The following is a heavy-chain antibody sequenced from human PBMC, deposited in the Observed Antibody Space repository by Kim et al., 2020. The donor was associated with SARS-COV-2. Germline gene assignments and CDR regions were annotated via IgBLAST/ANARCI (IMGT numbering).Heavy chain of an antibody. CDR1: GFTFSSYG. D-gene: IGHD2-15*01. J-gene: IGHJ2*01. V-gene: IGHV3-33*01. CDR2: IWYDGSNK. Sequence: GGSLRLSCAASGFTFSSYGMHWVRQAPGKGLEWVAVIWYDGSNKYYADSVKGRFTISRDNSKNTLYLQMNSLRAEDTAVYYCARNSRPDWYFDLWGRGTLVTGSS. CDR3: ARNSRPDWYFDL.